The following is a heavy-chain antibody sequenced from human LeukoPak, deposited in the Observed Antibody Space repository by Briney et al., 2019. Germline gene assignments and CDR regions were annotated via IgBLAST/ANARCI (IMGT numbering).Heavy chain of an antibody. J-gene: IGHJ4*02. CDR2: ISSSSSYI. D-gene: IGHD3-22*01. Sequence: GGSLRLTCAASGVTFSSYSMNWVRQAPGKGLEWVSSISSSSSYIYYADSVKGRFTISRDNAKNSLYLQMNSLRAEDTAVYYCARAGDSGYTTYYFDCWGQGTLVTVSS. CDR3: ARAGDSGYTTYYFDC. V-gene: IGHV3-21*01. CDR1: GVTFSSYS.